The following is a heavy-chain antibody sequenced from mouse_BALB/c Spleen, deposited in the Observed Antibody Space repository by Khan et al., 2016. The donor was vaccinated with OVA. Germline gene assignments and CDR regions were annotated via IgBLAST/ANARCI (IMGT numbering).Heavy chain of an antibody. Sequence: VQLKESGGGLVKPGGSLKVSCAASGFTFSNYAMSWVRQTPEKRLEWVASISTGDTTYYPDSVKGRFTISRDNARNILYLQMSSLRSDDTAMYYCARVYWLVYWGQGTLVTVSA. J-gene: IGHJ3*01. CDR1: GFTFSNYA. CDR2: ISTGDTT. CDR3: ARVYWLVY. V-gene: IGHV5-6-5*01.